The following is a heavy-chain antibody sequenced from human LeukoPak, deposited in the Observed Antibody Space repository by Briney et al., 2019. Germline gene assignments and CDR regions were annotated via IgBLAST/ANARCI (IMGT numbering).Heavy chain of an antibody. CDR2: ISGSGGST. Sequence: GGSLRLSCAASGFTFDDYGMSWVRRAPGKGLEWVSAISGSGGSTYYADSVKGRFTISRDNSKNTLYLQMNSLRAEDTAVYYCAKAYQYSGSYPNWGQGTLVTVSS. CDR1: GFTFDDYG. D-gene: IGHD1-26*01. V-gene: IGHV3-23*01. CDR3: AKAYQYSGSYPN. J-gene: IGHJ4*02.